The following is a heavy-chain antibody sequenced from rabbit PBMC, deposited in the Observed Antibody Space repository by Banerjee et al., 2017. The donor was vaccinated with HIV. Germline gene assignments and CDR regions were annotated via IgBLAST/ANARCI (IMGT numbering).Heavy chain of an antibody. J-gene: IGHJ4*01. CDR1: GFSFSSYYY. D-gene: IGHD7-1*01. V-gene: IGHV1S40*01. Sequence: QSLEESGGDLVKPGASLTLTCTASGFSFSSYYYMYWVRQAPGKGLEWIGFIDTNTGKTFYASWAKGRFTISKTSSTTVTLQMTSLTAADTATYFCARDLTGVTGWNFNLWGPGTLVTVS. CDR2: IDTNTGKT. CDR3: ARDLTGVTGWNFNL.